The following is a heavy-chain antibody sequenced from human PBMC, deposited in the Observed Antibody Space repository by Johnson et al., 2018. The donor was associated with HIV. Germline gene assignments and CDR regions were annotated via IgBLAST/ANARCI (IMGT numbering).Heavy chain of an antibody. D-gene: IGHD4-23*01. J-gene: IGHJ3*02. CDR2: ISYDGSNK. CDR3: AKVGATVITPRGEAFDI. CDR1: GFAFSRFA. V-gene: IGHV3-30*18. Sequence: QVQLVESGGGVVQSGRSLRLSCAASGFAFSRFAMHWVRQVPDKGLEWVAVISYDGSNKYYADSVKGRFTISRDNSKNTLYLQMNSLRAEDTAVYYCAKVGATVITPRGEAFDIWGQGTMVTVSS.